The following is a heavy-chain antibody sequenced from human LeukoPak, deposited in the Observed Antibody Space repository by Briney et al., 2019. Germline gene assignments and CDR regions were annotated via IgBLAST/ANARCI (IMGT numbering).Heavy chain of an antibody. CDR3: ARGNRLYTSGWSSLAFDI. D-gene: IGHD6-13*01. CDR1: GDTFTSYD. J-gene: IGHJ3*02. V-gene: IGHV1-8*01. Sequence: SVKVSCKASGDTFTSYDINWVRQATGQGLEWMGWMNPISGYTGNAQKFQGRVTMTRDTSISTAYMELSSLTSEDTAVYYCARGNRLYTSGWSSLAFDIWGQGTMVTVSS. CDR2: MNPISGYT.